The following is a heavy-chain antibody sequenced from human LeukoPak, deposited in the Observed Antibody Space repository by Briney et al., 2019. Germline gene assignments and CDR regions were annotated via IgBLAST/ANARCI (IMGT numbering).Heavy chain of an antibody. CDR3: ARDETMVRGVIRADAFDI. CDR2: IYSGGST. Sequence: GGSLRLSCAASGFNVSSNYMSWVRQAPGEGRVWGSVIYSGGSTYYADSVEASFTISRDDSEKILYHQMNSLRAEDTAVYYCARDETMVRGVIRADAFDIWGQGTMVTVSS. V-gene: IGHV3-66*01. CDR1: GFNVSSNY. J-gene: IGHJ3*02. D-gene: IGHD3-10*01.